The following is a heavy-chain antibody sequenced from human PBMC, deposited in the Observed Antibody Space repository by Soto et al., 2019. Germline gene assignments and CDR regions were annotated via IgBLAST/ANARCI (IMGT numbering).Heavy chain of an antibody. CDR2: INANSGTT. Sequence: QVQLVQSGAEVKKPGAAVEVSCKASGYTFTSHYVHWVRQAPGQGLEWMGLINANSGTTSYAQKFKGRVTMTRDTSTSTVDMELSSLRFEDTAVYYCARDRNLETSAWARDYWGQGTLVTVSS. J-gene: IGHJ4*02. CDR1: GYTFTSHY. CDR3: ARDRNLETSAWARDY. D-gene: IGHD6-19*01. V-gene: IGHV1-46*03.